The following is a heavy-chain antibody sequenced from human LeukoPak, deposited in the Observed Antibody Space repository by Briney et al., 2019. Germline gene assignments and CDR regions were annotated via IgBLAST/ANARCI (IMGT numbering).Heavy chain of an antibody. CDR2: IYYSGST. J-gene: IGHJ5*02. CDR3: ARRNPSNWFDP. CDR1: GGSISPYY. D-gene: IGHD1-14*01. Sequence: KPSETLSLTCTVSGGSISPYYWSWIRQPPGKGLEWIGYIYYSGSTNYNPSLKSRVTISVDTSKNQFSLKLSSVTAADTAVYYCARRNPSNWFDPWGQGTLVTVSS. V-gene: IGHV4-59*01.